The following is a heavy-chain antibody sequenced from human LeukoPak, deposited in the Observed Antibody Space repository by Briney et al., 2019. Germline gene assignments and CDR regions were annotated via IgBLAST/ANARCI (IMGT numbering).Heavy chain of an antibody. V-gene: IGHV3-74*01. D-gene: IGHD6-6*01. CDR2: INTDGSST. CDR1: VFTFSSYW. CDR3: ARSGGSSSLGY. J-gene: IGHJ4*02. Sequence: GGSLRLSCAASVFTFSSYWMPCVRQSQGKGLVWVSHINTDGSSTTYADSVKGRLTISRDNAKNTLYLQMNSLRAEDTAVYYCARSGGSSSLGYWGQGTLVTVSS.